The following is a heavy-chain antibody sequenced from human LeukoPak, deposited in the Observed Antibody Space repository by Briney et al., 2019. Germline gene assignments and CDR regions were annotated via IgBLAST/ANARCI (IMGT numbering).Heavy chain of an antibody. V-gene: IGHV4-34*01. J-gene: IGHJ6*02. CDR3: ARGVRRQRSSYYYYYYGMNV. D-gene: IGHD6-25*01. CDR2: INHSGST. CDR1: GGSFSGYY. Sequence: SETLSLTCAVYGGSFSGYYWSWIRQPPGKGLEWIGEINHSGSTNYNPSLKSRVTISVDTSKNQFSLKLSSVTAADTAVYYCARGVRRQRSSYYYYYYGMNVWGQGTTVTVSS.